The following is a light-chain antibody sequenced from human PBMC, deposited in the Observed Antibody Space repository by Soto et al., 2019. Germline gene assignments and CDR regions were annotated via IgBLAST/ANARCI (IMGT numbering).Light chain of an antibody. V-gene: IGKV3-20*01. CDR3: QQYGDSPLT. CDR1: QTVYNGF. CDR2: GAS. Sequence: ENVLTQSPGTLSLSPGERATLSCRASQTVYNGFLAWYQQKPGQAPRLLIYGASSRATGIPDRFSGSGSGTDFTLTISSLEPEDFAVYYCQQYGDSPLTFGGGTKVEVK. J-gene: IGKJ4*01.